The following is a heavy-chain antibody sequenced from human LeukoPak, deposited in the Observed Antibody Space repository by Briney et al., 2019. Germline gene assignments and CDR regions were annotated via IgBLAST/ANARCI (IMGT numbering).Heavy chain of an antibody. D-gene: IGHD2-15*01. CDR2: ISWNSGSI. Sequence: PGRSLRLSCAASGFTFDDYAMHWVRQAPGKGLEWVSGISWNSGSIGYADSVKGRFTISRDNAKNSLYLQMNSLRAEDTAVYYCARVGCSGGSCYHDAFDIWGQGTMVTVSS. V-gene: IGHV3-9*01. CDR3: ARVGCSGGSCYHDAFDI. J-gene: IGHJ3*02. CDR1: GFTFDDYA.